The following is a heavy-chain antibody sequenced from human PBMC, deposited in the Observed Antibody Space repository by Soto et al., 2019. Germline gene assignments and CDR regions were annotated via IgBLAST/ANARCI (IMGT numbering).Heavy chain of an antibody. CDR2: IIPIFGTA. V-gene: IGHV1-69*13. CDR3: ASPQQGIGPYCTNGVCYSNYYYGMDV. Sequence: SVKVSCKASGGTFSSYAISWVRQAPGQGLEWMGGIIPIFGTANYAQKFQGRVTITADESTSTAYMELSSLRSEDTAVYYCASPQQGIGPYCTNGVCYSNYYYGMDVWGQGTTVTVSS. CDR1: GGTFSSYA. D-gene: IGHD2-8*01. J-gene: IGHJ6*02.